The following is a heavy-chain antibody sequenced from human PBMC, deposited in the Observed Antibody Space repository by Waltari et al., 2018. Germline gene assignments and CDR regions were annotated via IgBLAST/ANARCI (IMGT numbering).Heavy chain of an antibody. D-gene: IGHD1-1*01. J-gene: IGHJ3*01. CDR2: IFTSGST. CDR3: ARATNWVLEAFDL. V-gene: IGHV3-53*01. Sequence: EVQVVESGGGLIQPGASLRLSCAASGFTVSSTYMAWVRQAPGKGPEWVSVIFTSGSTYHADSVKGRFTISRDNSENTVHLQMKNLTAEDTALYYCARATNWVLEAFDLWGQGTMVTVSP. CDR1: GFTVSSTY.